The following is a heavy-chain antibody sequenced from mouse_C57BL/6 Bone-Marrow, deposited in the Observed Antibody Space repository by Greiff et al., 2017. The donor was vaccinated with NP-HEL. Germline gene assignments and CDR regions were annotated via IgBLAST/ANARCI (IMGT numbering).Heavy chain of an antibody. Sequence: EVKLLESGGGLVQPGGSMKLSCVASGFTFSNYWMNWVRQSPEKGLEWVAQIRLKSDNYATHYAESVKGRFTISRDDSKSSVYLQMNNLRAEDTGIYYCTDYGYDVGFAYWGQGTLVTVSA. V-gene: IGHV6-3*01. CDR3: TDYGYDVGFAY. CDR2: IRLKSDNYAT. CDR1: GFTFSNYW. J-gene: IGHJ3*01. D-gene: IGHD2-2*01.